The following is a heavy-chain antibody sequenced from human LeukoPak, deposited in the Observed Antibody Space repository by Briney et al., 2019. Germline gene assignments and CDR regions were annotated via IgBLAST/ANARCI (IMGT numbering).Heavy chain of an antibody. V-gene: IGHV1-69*06. CDR3: AREPRYSDYDRVLDY. D-gene: IGHD5-12*01. Sequence: SVKVSCKASGGTFSSYAISWVRQAPGQGLEWMGGIIPIFGTANYAQKFQGRVTITADKSTSTAYMELSSLRSEDTAMYYCAREPRYSDYDRVLDYWGQGTLVTVSS. CDR1: GGTFSSYA. J-gene: IGHJ4*02. CDR2: IIPIFGTA.